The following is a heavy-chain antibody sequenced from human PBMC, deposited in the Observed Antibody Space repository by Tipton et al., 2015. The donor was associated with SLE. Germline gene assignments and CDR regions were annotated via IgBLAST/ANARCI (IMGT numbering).Heavy chain of an antibody. CDR2: FYHSGST. D-gene: IGHD2-2*01. CDR1: GGSISSSGYD. CDR3: ARINVPTAMDFYYYMDV. Sequence: TLSLTCTVSGGSISSSGYDWGWIRQPPGKGLEWIGSFYHSGSTYYNPSLKSRVTISVDTSKNQFSLKLSSVTAADTAQYYCARINVPTAMDFYYYMDVWGNGTTVTVSS. V-gene: IGHV4-39*07. J-gene: IGHJ6*03.